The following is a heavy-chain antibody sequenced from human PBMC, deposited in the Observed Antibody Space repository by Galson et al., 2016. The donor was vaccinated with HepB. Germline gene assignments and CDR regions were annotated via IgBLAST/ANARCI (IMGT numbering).Heavy chain of an antibody. Sequence: SVKVSCKASGYTFTDYFMHWVRQAPGQGLEWMGWINPKNGGSNYAQKFQGWVTMARDTSISTAYMEFSRLRSDDTAVYYCAIALGSQRNYYYGMDVWGPGTTGTLSS. CDR2: INPKNGGS. J-gene: IGHJ6*01. D-gene: IGHD6-25*01. CDR3: AIALGSQRNYYYGMDV. CDR1: GYTFTDYF. V-gene: IGHV1-2*04.